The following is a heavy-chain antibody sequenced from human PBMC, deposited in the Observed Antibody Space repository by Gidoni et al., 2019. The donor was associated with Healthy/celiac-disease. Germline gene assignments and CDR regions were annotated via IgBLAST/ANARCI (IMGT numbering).Heavy chain of an antibody. J-gene: IGHJ5*02. D-gene: IGHD6-19*01. V-gene: IGHV5-10-1*01. CDR3: ARQAVAGTYWFDP. CDR2: IDPSDSYT. Sequence: PGKGLEWMGRIDPSDSYTTYSPSFQGHVTISADKSISTAYLPWSSLKASDTAMYYCARQAVAGTYWFDPWGQGTLVTVSS.